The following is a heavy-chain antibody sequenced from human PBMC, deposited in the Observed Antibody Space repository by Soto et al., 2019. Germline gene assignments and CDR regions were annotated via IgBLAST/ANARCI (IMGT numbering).Heavy chain of an antibody. J-gene: IGHJ4*02. D-gene: IGHD3-16*02. Sequence: QITLKESGPTRVKPTQTLTLTCTFSGFSLSTSGVGVGWIRQPPGKALEWLALIYWDDDKRYSPSLKSRLTITNDNPKNQVVLTMPNMDPVDTATYYCAHSDYDYIWGSYRFGYWGQGTLVTVSS. CDR3: AHSDYDYIWGSYRFGY. V-gene: IGHV2-5*02. CDR2: IYWDDDK. CDR1: GFSLSTSGVG.